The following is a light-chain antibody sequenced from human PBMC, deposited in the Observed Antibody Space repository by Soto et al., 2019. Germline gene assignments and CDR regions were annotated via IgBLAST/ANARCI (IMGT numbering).Light chain of an antibody. CDR3: QQYSSWSPLT. CDR2: DAF. Sequence: EIVMTQSPATLSLSPGEGATLSCRASQSINSNLAWYQQRTGQAPRLLIYDAFTRATGVPARFSGSGSGPEFTLTISSMQAEDFAVYYCQQYSSWSPLTFGGGTRVEI. V-gene: IGKV3-15*01. CDR1: QSINSN. J-gene: IGKJ4*01.